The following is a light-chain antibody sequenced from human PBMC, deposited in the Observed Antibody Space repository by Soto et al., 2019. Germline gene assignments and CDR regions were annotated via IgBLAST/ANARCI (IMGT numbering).Light chain of an antibody. Sequence: EIVLTQSPGILSLSPGERATLSCRASQSVSNDFLAWYQQKPGQAPRLLIYGASTRATDVPDRFSGSGSGADFTLSISRLEPEDFAVYSCQQYGSSPPRTFGQGTTVDIK. CDR2: GAS. V-gene: IGKV3-20*01. J-gene: IGKJ1*01. CDR3: QQYGSSPPRT. CDR1: QSVSNDF.